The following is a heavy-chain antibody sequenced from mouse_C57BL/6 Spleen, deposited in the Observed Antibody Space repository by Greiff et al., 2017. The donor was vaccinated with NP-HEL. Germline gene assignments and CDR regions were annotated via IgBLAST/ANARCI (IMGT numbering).Heavy chain of an antibody. D-gene: IGHD2-3*01. CDR1: GFSLTSYG. CDR3: ARMGDGYLYYYAMDY. Sequence: QVQLKESGPGLVQPSQSLSITCTVSGFSLTSYGVHWVRQSPGKGLEWLGVIWSGGSTDYNAAFISRLSISKDNSKSQVFFKMNSLQADDTAIYYCARMGDGYLYYYAMDYWGQGTSVTVSS. V-gene: IGHV2-2*01. J-gene: IGHJ4*01. CDR2: IWSGGST.